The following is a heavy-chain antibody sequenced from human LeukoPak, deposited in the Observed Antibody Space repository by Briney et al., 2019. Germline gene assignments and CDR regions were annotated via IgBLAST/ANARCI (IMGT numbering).Heavy chain of an antibody. D-gene: IGHD5-18*01. CDR3: ARLNVDTTMAHDY. V-gene: IGHV4-59*01. CDR2: IYYSGST. CDR1: GGSISSYY. Sequence: PSETLSLTCTVSGGSISSYYWNWIRQPPGKGLEWIGYIYYSGSTNHNPSLKSRVTISVDTSMNQFSLKLSSVTAADTAVYYCARLNVDTTMAHDYWGQGTLVTVSS. J-gene: IGHJ4*02.